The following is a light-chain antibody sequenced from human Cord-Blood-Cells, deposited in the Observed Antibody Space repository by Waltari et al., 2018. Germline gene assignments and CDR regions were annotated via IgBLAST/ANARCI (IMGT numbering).Light chain of an antibody. J-gene: IGLJ3*02. V-gene: IGLV2-23*01. CDR1: SSDVASHNL. Sequence: QSALTHPASLSASPGQSITLSCPGPSSDVASHNLVSWYQQHPGKAPKLMIYGGSKRPAGVSNRFSGSKSGNTASLTISGLQAEDEADYYCCSCAGSRVFGGGTKLTVL. CDR3: CSCAGSRV. CDR2: GGS.